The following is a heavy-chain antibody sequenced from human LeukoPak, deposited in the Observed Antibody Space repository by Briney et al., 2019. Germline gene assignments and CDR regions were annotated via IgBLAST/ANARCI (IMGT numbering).Heavy chain of an antibody. CDR3: ARHPEPGYCTSTSCHDSYFDY. Sequence: GGSLRLSCAASGFTFSSHAMSWVRQAPGKGLEWVSTISGGGRLYYADSVKGRFIISRDNSKNTLYLQMNSLRPEDTAVYYCARHPEPGYCTSTSCHDSYFDYWGQGILVSVSS. V-gene: IGHV3-23*01. CDR1: GFTFSSHA. CDR2: ISGGGRL. D-gene: IGHD2-2*01. J-gene: IGHJ4*02.